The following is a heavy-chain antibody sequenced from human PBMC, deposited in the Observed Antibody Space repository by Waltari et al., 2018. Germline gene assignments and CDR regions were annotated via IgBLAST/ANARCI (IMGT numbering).Heavy chain of an antibody. D-gene: IGHD2-15*01. J-gene: IGHJ4*02. V-gene: IGHV3-7*01. CDR3: ARGRGTPML. Sequence: EVQLVESGGGLVQPGGSLRLSCAPSVFTFSSYWIGWVRQAPGKGLEWVANIKQDGSEKYYVDSVKGRFTISRDNAKNSLYLQMNSLRAEDTAVYYCARGRGTPMLWGQGTLVTVSS. CDR2: IKQDGSEK. CDR1: VFTFSSYW.